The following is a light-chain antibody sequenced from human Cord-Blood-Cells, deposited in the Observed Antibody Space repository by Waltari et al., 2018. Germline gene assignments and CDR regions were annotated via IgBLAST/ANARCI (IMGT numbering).Light chain of an antibody. CDR2: AAS. Sequence: TQSPSSLSASVGDRVTITCRASQSISSYLNWYQQKPGKAPKLLIYAASSLQSGVPSRFSGSGSGTDFTLTISSLQPEDFAIYYCQQSYSTPPLTVGGGTKVEIK. V-gene: IGKV1-39*01. J-gene: IGKJ4*01. CDR1: QSISSY. CDR3: QQSYSTPPLT.